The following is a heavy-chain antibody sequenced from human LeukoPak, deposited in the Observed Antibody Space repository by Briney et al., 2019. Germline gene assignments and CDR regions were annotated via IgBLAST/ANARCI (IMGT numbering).Heavy chain of an antibody. V-gene: IGHV3-74*01. D-gene: IGHD3-16*01. Sequence: PGGSLRLSCAASGFTFDDYAMHWVRQAPGKGLVWVSRIYNDESSINYADSVKGRFTISRDNAKNTLYLQMNSLRAEDTAVYFCASSPGSLGNFDIWGQGTMVTVSS. CDR3: ASSPGSLGNFDI. CDR1: GFTFDDYA. CDR2: IYNDESSI. J-gene: IGHJ3*02.